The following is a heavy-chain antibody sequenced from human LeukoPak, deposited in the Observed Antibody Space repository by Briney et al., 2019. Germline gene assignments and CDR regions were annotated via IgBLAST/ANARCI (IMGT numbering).Heavy chain of an antibody. D-gene: IGHD4-17*01. CDR1: GGSISSSSYY. Sequence: SETLSLTCTVSGGSISSSSYYWGWIRQPPGKGLEWIGSIYYSGSTYYNPSLKSRVTISVDTSKNQFSLKLSSVTAADTAVYYCARALRTVTNDAFDIWGQGTMVTVSS. CDR2: IYYSGST. J-gene: IGHJ3*02. CDR3: ARALRTVTNDAFDI. V-gene: IGHV4-39*07.